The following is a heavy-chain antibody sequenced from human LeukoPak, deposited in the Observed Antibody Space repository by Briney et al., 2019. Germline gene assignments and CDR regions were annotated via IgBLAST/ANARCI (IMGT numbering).Heavy chain of an antibody. V-gene: IGHV1-8*01. D-gene: IGHD1-26*01. Sequence: GASVKVSCKASGYTFTSYDINWVRQATGQGLEWMGWMNPNNGNTGYAQKFQGRVTMTRTTSISTAYMELSSLRSEDTAVYYCARLASRSRQLLFNGREVSGQGTTVTVSS. CDR1: GYTFTSYD. J-gene: IGHJ6*02. CDR3: ARLASRSRQLLFNGREV. CDR2: MNPNNGNT.